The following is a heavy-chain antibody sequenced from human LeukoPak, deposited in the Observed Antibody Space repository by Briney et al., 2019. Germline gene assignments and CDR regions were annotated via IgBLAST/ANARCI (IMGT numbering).Heavy chain of an antibody. J-gene: IGHJ6*02. D-gene: IGHD6-6*01. CDR1: GFTFTTYT. Sequence: GGSLRLSCAASGFTFTTYTMNWVRQAPGKGLEWVSDISSSGSYIDYADSVKGRFTISRHNSKKTLYLQMNSLRAEDTAIYYCTRESLSRSRAMDVWGQGTTVTVSS. V-gene: IGHV3-21*04. CDR2: ISSSGSYI. CDR3: TRESLSRSRAMDV.